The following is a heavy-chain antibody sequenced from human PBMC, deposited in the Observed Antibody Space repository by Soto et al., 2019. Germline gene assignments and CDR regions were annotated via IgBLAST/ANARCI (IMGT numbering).Heavy chain of an antibody. CDR3: ARDKEDIVVVPAAITIPRY. Sequence: ASVKVSCKASGYTFPSYGISWVRQAPGQGLEWMGWISAYNGNTNYAQKLQGRVTMTTDTSTSTAYMELRSLRSDDTAVYYCARDKEDIVVVPAAITIPRYWGQGTLVTVSS. V-gene: IGHV1-18*01. CDR2: ISAYNGNT. J-gene: IGHJ4*02. D-gene: IGHD2-2*02. CDR1: GYTFPSYG.